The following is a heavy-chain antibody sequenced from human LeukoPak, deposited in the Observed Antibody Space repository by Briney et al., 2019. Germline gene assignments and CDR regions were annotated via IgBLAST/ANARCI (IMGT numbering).Heavy chain of an antibody. CDR1: GFPFSSYG. V-gene: IGHV3-30*02. CDR2: IRYDGSNE. D-gene: IGHD2-21*02. CDR3: ARVYYGEHSVVGTAPFDY. J-gene: IGHJ4*02. Sequence: QPGGPLRLSCAASGFPFSSYGMHWLRQAPGKGLEWVSFIRYDGSNEYYADSVRGRFTISRDNSKNTLYLQMNSLRAKDTAIYYCARVYYGEHSVVGTAPFDYWGQGTLVTVSS.